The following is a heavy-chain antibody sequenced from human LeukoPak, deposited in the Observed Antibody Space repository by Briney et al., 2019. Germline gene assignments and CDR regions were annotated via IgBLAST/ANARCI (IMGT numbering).Heavy chain of an antibody. CDR3: ARDLADSSGWYTGDY. Sequence: PGGSLRLSCAASGFTFSSYGMHWVRQAPGKGLEWVAVIWYDGSNKYYADPVKGRFTISRDNSKNTLYLQMNSLRAEDTAVYYCARDLADSSGWYTGDYWGQGTLVTVSS. D-gene: IGHD6-19*01. CDR2: IWYDGSNK. CDR1: GFTFSSYG. V-gene: IGHV3-33*01. J-gene: IGHJ4*02.